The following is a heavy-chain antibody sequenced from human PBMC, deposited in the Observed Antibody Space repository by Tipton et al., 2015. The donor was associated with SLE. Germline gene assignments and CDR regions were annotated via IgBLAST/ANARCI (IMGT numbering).Heavy chain of an antibody. Sequence: TLSLTCAVSGYSISSGYSWGWIRQPPGKGLEWIGTFSHGGTTYYSASLKSRVIISGDTSKNQFSLKLTSVTAADTAVYYCARGEFGSGWFVWGQGTLVTVSS. CDR3: ARGEFGSGWFV. D-gene: IGHD6-19*01. CDR2: FSHGGTT. V-gene: IGHV4-38-2*01. J-gene: IGHJ4*02. CDR1: GYSISSGYS.